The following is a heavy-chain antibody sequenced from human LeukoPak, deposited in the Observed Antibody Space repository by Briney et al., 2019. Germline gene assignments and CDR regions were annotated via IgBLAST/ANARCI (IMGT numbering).Heavy chain of an antibody. CDR1: GFTLSVYG. CDR2: ISDGGSTI. D-gene: IGHD6-19*01. J-gene: IGHJ3*02. V-gene: IGHV3-48*03. CDR3: ARDQSGWYLGFDI. Sequence: GGPLRLSCEASGFTLSVYGMNWVRQAPGKGPESVSYISDGGSTIFYADSVKGRFTSSRDNAKNSLYLQMDSLRAEDTAVYYCARDQSGWYLGFDIWGQGTMVTVSS.